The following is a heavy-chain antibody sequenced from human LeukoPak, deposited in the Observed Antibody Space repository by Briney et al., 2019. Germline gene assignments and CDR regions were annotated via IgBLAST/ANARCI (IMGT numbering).Heavy chain of an antibody. J-gene: IGHJ4*02. V-gene: IGHV4-39*05. Sequence: SETPSLTCTVSGGSISSSSYYWGWIRQPPGKGLEWIGSIYYSGSTYYNPSLKSRVTISVDTSKNQFSLKLSSVTAADTAVYYCATYYYDSSGPGDWGQGTLVTVSS. CDR3: ATYYYDSSGPGD. CDR1: GGSISSSSYY. D-gene: IGHD3-22*01. CDR2: IYYSGST.